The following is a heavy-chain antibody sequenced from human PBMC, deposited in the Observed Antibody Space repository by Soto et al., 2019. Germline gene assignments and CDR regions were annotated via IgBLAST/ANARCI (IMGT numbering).Heavy chain of an antibody. Sequence: EXLKISCKCSGYXFTSYLLVWVRHMPGKGLECMGIIYPGHSDTRYSPSFQGQVTISADKSINTAYLQWSSLKASDTDMYYCARRHYSSSPGGDYWGQGTLVTVSS. D-gene: IGHD6-6*01. CDR3: ARRHYSSSPGGDY. J-gene: IGHJ4*02. CDR2: IYPGHSDT. CDR1: GYXFTSYL. V-gene: IGHV5-51*01.